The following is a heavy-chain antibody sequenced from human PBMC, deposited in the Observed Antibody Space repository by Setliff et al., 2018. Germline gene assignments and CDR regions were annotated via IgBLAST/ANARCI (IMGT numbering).Heavy chain of an antibody. CDR2: IYTSGST. J-gene: IGHJ4*02. Sequence: SETLSLTCTVSGGSISSGSYYWSWIRQPAGKGLEWIGRIYTSGSTNYNPSLKSRVTMSVDTSKNQFSLKLSSVTAADTAVYYCARRATYYNFWSSYYDYWGQGTLVTVSS. CDR1: GGSISSGSYY. CDR3: ARRATYYNFWSSYYDY. D-gene: IGHD3-3*01. V-gene: IGHV4-61*02.